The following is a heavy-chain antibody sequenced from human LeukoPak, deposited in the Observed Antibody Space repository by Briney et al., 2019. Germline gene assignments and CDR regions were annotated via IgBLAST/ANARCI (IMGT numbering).Heavy chain of an antibody. CDR1: GFTFSSYW. CDR3: AGVIDYYFDY. D-gene: IGHD3-16*02. Sequence: PGGSLRLSCAASGFTFSSYWMSWVRQAPGKGLEWVANIKQDGSEKYYADSVKGRFTISRDNSKNTLYLQMNSLRAEDTAVYYCAGVIDYYFDYWGQGTLVTVSS. J-gene: IGHJ4*02. CDR2: IKQDGSEK. V-gene: IGHV3-7*04.